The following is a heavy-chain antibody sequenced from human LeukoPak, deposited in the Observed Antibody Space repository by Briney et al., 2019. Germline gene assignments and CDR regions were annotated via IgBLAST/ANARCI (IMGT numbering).Heavy chain of an antibody. CDR2: INQDGSEK. CDR1: GFTFRNYL. V-gene: IGHV3-7*01. CDR3: TRVRSGSYSHWFES. J-gene: IGHJ5*01. Sequence: PGGSLRLSCAASGFTFRNYLMSWVRQAPGKGLEWVANINQDGSEKIYADSVKGRFTISRDDAENSLYLQMNSLRVEDTAVYYCTRVRSGSYSHWFESWGQGTLVTVSS. D-gene: IGHD1-26*01.